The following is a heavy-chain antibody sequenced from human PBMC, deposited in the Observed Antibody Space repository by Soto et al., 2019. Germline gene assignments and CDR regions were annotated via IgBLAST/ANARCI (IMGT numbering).Heavy chain of an antibody. CDR3: ARFGQGLSIDY. V-gene: IGHV3-30-3*01. CDR1: GFTFSSYA. D-gene: IGHD6-19*01. CDR2: ISYDRSNK. J-gene: IGHJ4*02. Sequence: QVQLVESGGGVVQPGRSLRLSCAASGFTFSSYAMHWVRQAPGKGLEWVAVISYDRSNKYYADSVKGRFTTSRDNSKNTLYLQMNSLSAEDRAVYFCARFGQGLSIDYWGQGTLVTVSS.